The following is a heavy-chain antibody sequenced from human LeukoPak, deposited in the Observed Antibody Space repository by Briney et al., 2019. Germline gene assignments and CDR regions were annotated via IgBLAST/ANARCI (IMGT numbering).Heavy chain of an antibody. V-gene: IGHV4-59*01. D-gene: IGHD3-22*01. CDR2: IYYSGST. J-gene: IGHJ5*02. CDR3: ARGDYYDSSGYYAIWFDP. CDR1: GGSISSYC. Sequence: SETLSLTCTVSGGSISSYCWSWIRLPPGKGLEWIGYIYYSGSTNYNPSLKSRVTISVDTSKNQFSLKLSSVTAADTAVYYCARGDYYDSSGYYAIWFDPWGQGTLVTVSS.